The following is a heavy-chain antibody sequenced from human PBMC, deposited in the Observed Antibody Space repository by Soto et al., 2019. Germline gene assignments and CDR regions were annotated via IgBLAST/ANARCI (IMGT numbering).Heavy chain of an antibody. J-gene: IGHJ5*02. CDR3: ARSLHHHLITMVRGESFPFDP. V-gene: IGHV1-18*01. CDR2: ISPDNGNT. D-gene: IGHD3-10*01. CDR1: GYTFTIYG. Sequence: ASVKVSCKASGYTFTIYGINWVRQAPGQGLEWMGWISPDNGNTNYAQKLQGRVTMTTDTSTSTAYMELSSLRSEDTAVYYCARSLHHHLITMVRGESFPFDPWGQGTLVTVSS.